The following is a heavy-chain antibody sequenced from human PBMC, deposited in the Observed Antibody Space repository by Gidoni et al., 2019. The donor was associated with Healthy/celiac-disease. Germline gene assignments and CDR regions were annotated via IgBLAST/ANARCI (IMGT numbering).Heavy chain of an antibody. D-gene: IGHD3-22*01. J-gene: IGHJ4*02. Sequence: QVQLVESGGGVVQPGRSLRLSCAASGFTFSSYAMHWVRQAPGKGLEWVAVISYDGSNKYYADSVKGRFTISRDNSKNTLYLQMNSLRAEDTAVYYCARGGDYYDSSGSPRRFDYWGQGTLVTVSS. CDR3: ARGGDYYDSSGSPRRFDY. CDR2: ISYDGSNK. CDR1: GFTFSSYA. V-gene: IGHV3-30-3*01.